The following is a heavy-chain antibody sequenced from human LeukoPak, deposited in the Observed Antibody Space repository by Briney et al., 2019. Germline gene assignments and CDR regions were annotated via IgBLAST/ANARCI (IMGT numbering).Heavy chain of an antibody. CDR3: AKDRRGATWYYFDY. V-gene: IGHV3-9*01. J-gene: IGHJ4*02. CDR2: ISWNSGSI. CDR1: GFTFDDYA. Sequence: GRSLRLSCAASGFTFDDYAMHWVRQAPGKGLEWVSGISWNSGSIGYADSVKGRFTISRDNAKNSLYLQMNSLRADDTALYYCAKDRRGATWYYFDYWRQGTLVTVST. D-gene: IGHD2-15*01.